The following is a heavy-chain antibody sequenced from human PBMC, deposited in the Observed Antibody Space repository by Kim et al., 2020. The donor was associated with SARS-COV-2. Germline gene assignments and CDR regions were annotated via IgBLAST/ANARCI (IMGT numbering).Heavy chain of an antibody. D-gene: IGHD3-9*01. CDR3: ARRVHILTGYVDY. CDR2: IYYSGST. Sequence: SETLSLTCTVSGGSISSGGYYWSWIRQHPGKVLEWIGYIYYSGSTYYNPSLKSRVTISVDTSKNQFSLKLSSVTAADTAVYYCARRVHILTGYVDYWGQGTLVTVSS. CDR1: GGSISSGGYY. V-gene: IGHV4-31*03. J-gene: IGHJ4*02.